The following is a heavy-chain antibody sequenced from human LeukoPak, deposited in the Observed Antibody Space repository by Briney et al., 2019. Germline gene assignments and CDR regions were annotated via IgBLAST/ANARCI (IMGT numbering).Heavy chain of an antibody. CDR2: ISYDGSNK. J-gene: IGHJ4*02. CDR3: ARGTSYRYDY. CDR1: GFTFSTYA. D-gene: IGHD1-26*01. V-gene: IGHV3-30*14. Sequence: GRSLRLSCAASGFTFSTYAMHWVRQAPGKGLEWVAVISYDGSNKYYADSVKGRFTISRENAKNSLYLQMNSLRAGDTAVYYCARGTSYRYDYWGQGTLVTVSS.